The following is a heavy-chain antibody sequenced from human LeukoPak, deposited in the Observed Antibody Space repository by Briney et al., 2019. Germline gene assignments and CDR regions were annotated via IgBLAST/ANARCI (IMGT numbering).Heavy chain of an antibody. V-gene: IGHV4-4*02. J-gene: IGHJ4*02. CDR2: IYHSGST. CDR1: GGSISSSNW. D-gene: IGHD1-26*01. CDR3: ARHGDGESGSYYPLGY. Sequence: PSETLSLTCADSGGSISSSNWWSWVRQPPGKGLEWIGEIYHSGSTYYNPSLKSRVTISVDTSKNQFSLKLSSVTAADTAVYYCARHGDGESGSYYPLGYWGQGTLVTVSS.